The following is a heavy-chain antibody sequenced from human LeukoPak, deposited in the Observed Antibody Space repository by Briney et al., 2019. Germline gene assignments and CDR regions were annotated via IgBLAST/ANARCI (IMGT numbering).Heavy chain of an antibody. CDR3: AKCPYAVNWNLFDY. D-gene: IGHD1-20*01. V-gene: IGHV3-23*01. CDR1: GFTFSSYA. J-gene: IGHJ4*02. CDR2: ISGSGGST. Sequence: GGSLRLSCAASGFTFSSYAMSWVRQAPGKGLEWVSAISGSGGSTSYADSVKGRFTISRDNSKNTLYLQMNSRRTEDTAVYYCAKCPYAVNWNLFDYWGQGTLVTVSS.